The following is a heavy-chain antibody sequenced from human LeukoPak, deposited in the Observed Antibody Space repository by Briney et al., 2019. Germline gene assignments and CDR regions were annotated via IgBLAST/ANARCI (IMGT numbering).Heavy chain of an antibody. V-gene: IGHV3-43D*04. CDR3: ATAYGSGSPFDY. CDR1: GFTFDDYA. J-gene: IGHJ4*02. CDR2: ISWDGGSP. Sequence: PGGSLRLSXAASGFTFDDYAMHWVGQTPGKGLEWLSLISWDGGSPYYADSVKGRFTISRDNSKNSLYLQMNSLRAEDTALYYCATAYGSGSPFDYWGQGTLVTVSS. D-gene: IGHD3-10*01.